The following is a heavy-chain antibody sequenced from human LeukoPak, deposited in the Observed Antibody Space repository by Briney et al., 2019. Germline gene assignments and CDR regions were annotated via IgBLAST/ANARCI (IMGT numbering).Heavy chain of an antibody. CDR3: ARERYRSGWLEGEAIIY. V-gene: IGHV3-7*01. CDR2: IKEDGSAK. CDR1: GFTFNTYW. D-gene: IGHD6-19*01. J-gene: IGHJ4*02. Sequence: PGGSLRLSCAASGFTFNTYWMSWVRQAPGKGLEWVANIKEDGSAKNYVDSVKGRFTISRDSAKNSLYLQMNSLRAEDTAVYYCARERYRSGWLEGEAIIYWGQGTLVTVSS.